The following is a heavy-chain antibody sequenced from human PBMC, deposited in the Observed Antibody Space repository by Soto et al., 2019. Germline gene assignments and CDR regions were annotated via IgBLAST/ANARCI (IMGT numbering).Heavy chain of an antibody. J-gene: IGHJ6*02. V-gene: IGHV3-21*01. Sequence: EVHLVESGGGLVKPGGSLRLSCAVSGFTFSSSMNWVRQAPGKGLEWVSSISPSTSHIYYADSVKGRFTISRDNAKNSLFLQMNSLGAEDTAVYYCSGCSGGACHQNYGMDVWGQGTTVTVSS. D-gene: IGHD2-15*01. CDR3: SGCSGGACHQNYGMDV. CDR2: ISPSTSHI. CDR1: GFTFSSS.